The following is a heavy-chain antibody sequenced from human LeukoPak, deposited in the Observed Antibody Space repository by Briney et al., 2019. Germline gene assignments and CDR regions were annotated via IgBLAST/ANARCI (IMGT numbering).Heavy chain of an antibody. CDR1: GGSISSYY. J-gene: IGHJ4*02. CDR2: IYTSGST. CDR3: AREPRATLHAYSSSWERYFDY. V-gene: IGHV4-4*07. Sequence: PSETLSLTCTVSGGSISSYYWSWIRQPAGKGLEWIGRIYTSGSTNYNPSLKSRVTMSVDTSKNQFSLKLSSVTAADTAVYYCAREPRATLHAYSSSWERYFDYWGQGTLVTVSS. D-gene: IGHD6-13*01.